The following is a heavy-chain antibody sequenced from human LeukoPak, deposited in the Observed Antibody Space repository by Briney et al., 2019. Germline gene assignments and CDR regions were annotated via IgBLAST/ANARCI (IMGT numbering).Heavy chain of an antibody. CDR3: ARAYMLPLDY. CDR1: GFTFTTYS. J-gene: IGHJ4*02. V-gene: IGHV3-30-3*01. Sequence: HTGRSLSLSCAASGFTFTTYSIHWVRQAPGKGLEWVAVISSDGSNKYYADSVKGRFTISRDNSKNTLYLQMNSLRAEDTAACYCARAYMLPLDYWGQGTLVTVSS. CDR2: ISSDGSNK. D-gene: IGHD2-8*01.